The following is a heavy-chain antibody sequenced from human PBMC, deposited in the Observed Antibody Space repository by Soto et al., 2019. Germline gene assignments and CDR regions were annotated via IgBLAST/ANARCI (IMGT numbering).Heavy chain of an antibody. J-gene: IGHJ6*02. D-gene: IGHD4-17*01. CDR1: GFTFSSYA. CDR2: ISGSGGST. CDR3: AKDFFEGGDYGDYRGYYYGMDV. Sequence: LRLSCAASGFTFSSYAMSWVRQAPGKGLEWVSAISGSGGSTYYADSVKGRFTISRDNSKNTLYLQMNSLRAEDTAVYYCAKDFFEGGDYGDYRGYYYGMDVWGQGTTVTVSS. V-gene: IGHV3-23*01.